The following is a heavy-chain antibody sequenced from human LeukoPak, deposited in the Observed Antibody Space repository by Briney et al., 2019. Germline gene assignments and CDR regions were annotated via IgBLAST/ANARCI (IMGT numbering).Heavy chain of an antibody. V-gene: IGHV3-21*04. Sequence: GGSLRLSCAASGFTFSHFTINWVRQAPGKGLEWVSTISGSSTYIFYADSVKGRFTISRDNSKNTLYLQMNSLRAEDTAVYYCARDRVARTPDYWGQGTLVTVSS. CDR2: ISGSSTYI. CDR3: ARDRVARTPDY. J-gene: IGHJ4*02. D-gene: IGHD1/OR15-1a*01. CDR1: GFTFSHFT.